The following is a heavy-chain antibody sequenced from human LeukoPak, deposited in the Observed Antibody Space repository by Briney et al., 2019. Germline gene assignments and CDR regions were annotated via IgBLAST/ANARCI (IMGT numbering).Heavy chain of an antibody. V-gene: IGHV1-8*02. CDR1: GYTFTGYY. D-gene: IGHD3-22*01. CDR2: MNPNSGNT. J-gene: IGHJ4*02. CDR3: ARGAPYYYDSSALRGEDY. Sequence: PVASVKVSCKASGYTFTGYYMHWVRQAPGQGLEWMGWMNPNSGNTGYAQKFQGRVTMTRNTSISTAYMELSSLRSEDTAVYYCARGAPYYYDSSALRGEDYWGQGTLVTVSS.